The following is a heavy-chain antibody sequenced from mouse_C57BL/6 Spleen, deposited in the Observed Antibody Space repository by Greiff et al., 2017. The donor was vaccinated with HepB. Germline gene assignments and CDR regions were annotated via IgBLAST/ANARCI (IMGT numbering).Heavy chain of an antibody. CDR1: GFTFSDYG. V-gene: IGHV5-17*01. CDR3: ARMEIYYGSSYVGYFDV. D-gene: IGHD1-1*01. CDR2: ISSGSSTI. Sequence: EVQLQESGGGLVKPGGSLKLSCAASGFTFSDYGMHWVRQAPEKGLEWVAYISSGSSTIYYADKVKGRFTISRDKAKNTLFLQMTSLRAEDTAMYYCARMEIYYGSSYVGYFDVWGTGTTVTVSS. J-gene: IGHJ1*03.